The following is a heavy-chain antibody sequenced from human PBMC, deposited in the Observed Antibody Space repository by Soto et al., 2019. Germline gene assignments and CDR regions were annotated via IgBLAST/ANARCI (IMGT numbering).Heavy chain of an antibody. J-gene: IGHJ4*02. Sequence: SETLSLTCTFSGCSISSYYWSWIRQPPGKGLEWIGYIYYSGSTNYNPSLKSRVTISVDTSKNQFSLKLSSVTAADTAVYYCARGQENFRYQLPSDYWGQGTLVTVSS. V-gene: IGHV4-59*08. D-gene: IGHD2-2*01. CDR2: IYYSGST. CDR1: GCSISSYY. CDR3: ARGQENFRYQLPSDY.